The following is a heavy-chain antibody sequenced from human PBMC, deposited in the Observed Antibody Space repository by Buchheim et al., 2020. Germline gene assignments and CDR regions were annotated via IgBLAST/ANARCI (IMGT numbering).Heavy chain of an antibody. Sequence: QVQLVQSGAEVKKPGASVKVSCKASGYTFTGYYMHWVRQAPGQGLEWMGWINPNSGGTNSAQKFQGMVTMTRDTSISSAYMELSRLTSDDTAVYYCARAEDTSGYHSAHWGQGTL. CDR3: ARAEDTSGYHSAH. V-gene: IGHV1-2*02. J-gene: IGHJ4*02. CDR2: INPNSGGT. CDR1: GYTFTGYY. D-gene: IGHD3-22*01.